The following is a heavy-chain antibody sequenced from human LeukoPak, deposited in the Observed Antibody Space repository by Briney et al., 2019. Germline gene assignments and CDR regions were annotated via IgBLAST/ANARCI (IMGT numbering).Heavy chain of an antibody. Sequence: ASVNVSCKASGYPFTNYYMHWVRQAPGQGLEWMGIINSSGGSTSCTQKFQGRVTMTSDTSTSTVYMELSSLRSEDTAVYYCATPLRLGELSSLFDHWGQGTLVTVSS. CDR2: INSSGGST. CDR3: ATPLRLGELSSLFDH. CDR1: GYPFTNYY. J-gene: IGHJ4*02. V-gene: IGHV1-46*03. D-gene: IGHD3-16*02.